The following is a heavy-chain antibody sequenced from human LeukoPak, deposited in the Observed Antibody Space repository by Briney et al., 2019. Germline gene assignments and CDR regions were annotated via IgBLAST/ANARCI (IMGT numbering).Heavy chain of an antibody. CDR2: IYYSGST. J-gene: IGHJ6*02. D-gene: IGHD3-10*01. Sequence: SGTLSLTCTVSGGSISSYYWSWIRQPPGKGLEWIGYIYYSGSTNYNPSLKSRVTISVDTSKNQFSLKLSSVTAADTAVYYCARDRRYYGSGSYVYYYDMDVWGQGTTVTVSS. V-gene: IGHV4-59*01. CDR1: GGSISSYY. CDR3: ARDRRYYGSGSYVYYYDMDV.